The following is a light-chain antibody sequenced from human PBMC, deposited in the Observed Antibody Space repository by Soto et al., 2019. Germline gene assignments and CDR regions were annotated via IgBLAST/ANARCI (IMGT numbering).Light chain of an antibody. CDR2: EVN. V-gene: IGLV2-14*01. CDR1: SSDIGGYNF. J-gene: IGLJ1*01. CDR3: SSFTSNNTYV. Sequence: QSVLTQPASVSGSPGQSITISCTGTSSDIGGYNFVSWYQHHPGKAPKLMIYEVNNRPSGVSSRFSGSKSGNTASLTISGLQTEDEADYYCSSFTSNNTYVFGTGTKATVL.